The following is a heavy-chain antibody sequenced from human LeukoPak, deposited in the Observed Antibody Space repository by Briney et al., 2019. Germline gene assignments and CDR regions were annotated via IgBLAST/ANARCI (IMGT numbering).Heavy chain of an antibody. CDR3: ARDLDIVVVRGALRHYGVDV. J-gene: IGHJ6*02. V-gene: IGHV1-18*01. CDR2: ISAFNGNT. D-gene: IGHD2-2*01. Sequence: GASVKVSCKASGYTXTSYGISWVRQAPGQGLEWMGWISAFNGNTNYAQKFQGRVTMSTDTSTSTAYMELRSLRTDDTAVYYCARDLDIVVVRGALRHYGVDVWGQGTTVTVSS. CDR1: GYTXTSYG.